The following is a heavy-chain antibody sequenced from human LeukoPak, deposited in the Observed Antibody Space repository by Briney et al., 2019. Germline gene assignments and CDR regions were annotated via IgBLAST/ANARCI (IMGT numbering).Heavy chain of an antibody. D-gene: IGHD3-3*01. Sequence: GGSLRLSCAASGFTFSDYYMSWIRQAPGKGLEWVSYISSSGSTIYYADSVKGRFTISRDNAKNSLYLQMNSLRAEDTAVYYCARVADDFWSGYQLNWFDPWGQGTLVTVSS. CDR3: ARVADDFWSGYQLNWFDP. V-gene: IGHV3-11*04. J-gene: IGHJ5*02. CDR2: ISSSGSTI. CDR1: GFTFSDYY.